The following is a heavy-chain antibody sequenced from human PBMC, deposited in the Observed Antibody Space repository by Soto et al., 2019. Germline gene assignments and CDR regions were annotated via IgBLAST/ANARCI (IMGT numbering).Heavy chain of an antibody. V-gene: IGHV3-30*03. CDR3: ATTEFCTNGLGYPGLVNH. D-gene: IGHD2-8*01. Sequence: QVQLVESGGGVVQPGRSLRLSCATSGFTFSNYGMNWIRQAPGKGLEWVAFISYDGSNIHFPDSVKGRFTISRDNPKNTLPLQMNSLIADDTAVYYCATTEFCTNGLGYPGLVNHWGQGTLVTVSS. CDR2: ISYDGSNI. CDR1: GFTFSNYG. J-gene: IGHJ5*02.